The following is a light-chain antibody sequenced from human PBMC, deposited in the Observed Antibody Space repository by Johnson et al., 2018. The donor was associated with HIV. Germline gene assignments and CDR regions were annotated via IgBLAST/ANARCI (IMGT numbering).Light chain of an antibody. V-gene: IGLV1-51*02. J-gene: IGLJ1*01. CDR2: KND. CDR3: GTWDSSLSAYV. Sequence: HSVLTQPPSVSAAPGQKVTISCSGSSSNIGNNYVSWYQQLPGTAPKLLIYKNDKRPSGIPDRFSGSKSGTSATLGITGLQTGDEADYYCGTWDSSLSAYVFGTGTKVTVL. CDR1: SSNIGNNY.